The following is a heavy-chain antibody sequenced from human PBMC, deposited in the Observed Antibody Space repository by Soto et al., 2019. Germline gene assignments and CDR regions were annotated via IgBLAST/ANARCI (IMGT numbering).Heavy chain of an antibody. V-gene: IGHV3-74*01. CDR2: INSDGSST. CDR3: ARDAYYYDSSGYSWFDP. Sequence: GGSLRLSCAASGFTFSSYWMHWVRQAPGKGLVWVSRINSDGSSTSYADSVKGRFTISRDNAKNTLYLQMNSLRAEDTAVYYCARDAYYYDSSGYSWFDPWGQGTLVTVSS. J-gene: IGHJ5*02. CDR1: GFTFSSYW. D-gene: IGHD3-22*01.